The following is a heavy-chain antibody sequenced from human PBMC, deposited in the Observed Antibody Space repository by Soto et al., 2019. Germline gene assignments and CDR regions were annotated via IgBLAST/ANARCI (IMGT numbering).Heavy chain of an antibody. CDR3: ATRSVPKHGYYGMDV. Sequence: GASVKVSCKASGGTFSSYAISWVRQAPGQGLEWMGGIIPIFGTANYAQKFQGRVTITADESTSTAYMELSSLRSEDTAVYYCATRSVPKHGYYGMDVWGQGTTVTVSS. V-gene: IGHV1-69*13. J-gene: IGHJ6*02. CDR1: GGTFSSYA. D-gene: IGHD4-17*01. CDR2: IIPIFGTA.